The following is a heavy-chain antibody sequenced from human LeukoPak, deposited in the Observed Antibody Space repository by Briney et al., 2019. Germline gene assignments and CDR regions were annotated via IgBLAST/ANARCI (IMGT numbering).Heavy chain of an antibody. J-gene: IGHJ4*02. D-gene: IGHD3-10*01. V-gene: IGHV3-73*01. CDR1: GFTFSGSA. CDR3: TSPITMVRGVIPC. Sequence: GGSLRLSCAASGFTFSGSAMHWVRQASGKGLEWVGRIRSKANSYATAYAASVKGRFTISRDDPKNTAYLQMNSLKTEDTAVYYCTSPITMVRGVIPCWGQGTLVTVSS. CDR2: IRSKANSYAT.